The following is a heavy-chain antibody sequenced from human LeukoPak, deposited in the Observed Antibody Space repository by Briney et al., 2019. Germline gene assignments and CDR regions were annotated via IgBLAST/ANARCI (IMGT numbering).Heavy chain of an antibody. Sequence: AGGSLRLSCAASGFTFSSYAMSWVRQAPGKGLEWVSAISGSGGSTYYADSVKGRFTISRDNAKNSLYLQMNGLRAEDTAVYYCARDRVPIAAAGTLPDAFDIWGQGTMVTVSS. CDR3: ARDRVPIAAAGTLPDAFDI. V-gene: IGHV3-23*01. D-gene: IGHD6-13*01. J-gene: IGHJ3*02. CDR2: ISGSGGST. CDR1: GFTFSSYA.